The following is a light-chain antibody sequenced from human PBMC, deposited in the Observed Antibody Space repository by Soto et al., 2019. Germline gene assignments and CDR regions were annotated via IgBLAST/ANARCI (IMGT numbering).Light chain of an antibody. V-gene: IGKV2-28*01. Sequence: DTVMTQSPLSLPVSPGEPASISCRSSHSLLHSNGYNYLEWYLQKPGQSPQLLIYLGSTRASGVPDRFSGSGSGTDFTLKISRVEAEDVGVYFCMQSLQAPPFTFGQGTKLEIK. CDR2: LGS. CDR1: HSLLHSNGYNY. J-gene: IGKJ2*01. CDR3: MQSLQAPPFT.